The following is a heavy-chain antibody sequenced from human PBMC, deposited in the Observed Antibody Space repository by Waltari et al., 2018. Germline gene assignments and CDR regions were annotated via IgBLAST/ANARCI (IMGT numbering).Heavy chain of an antibody. V-gene: IGHV5-51*01. CDR1: GYSFTNYW. Sequence: EVQLVPSGAEVKKPGESPKISCKASGYSFTNYWIGWVRQMPGKRRAWWGISTPVDSTTRYSPSFQGQVTISADKSTSTAYLQWSSLKASDTAMYYCARHRSPPRGWYEPFDYWGQGTLVTVSS. CDR2: STPVDSTT. D-gene: IGHD6-19*01. CDR3: ARHRSPPRGWYEPFDY. J-gene: IGHJ4*02.